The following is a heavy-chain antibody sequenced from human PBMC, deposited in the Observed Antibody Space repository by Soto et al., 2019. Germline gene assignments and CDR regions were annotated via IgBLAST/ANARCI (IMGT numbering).Heavy chain of an antibody. CDR3: ARVNDILTGYFTNPNWFDP. CDR2: IYYSGST. D-gene: IGHD3-9*01. J-gene: IGHJ5*02. V-gene: IGHV4-59*01. Sequence: PSETLSLTCTVSGGSISSYYWSWIRQPPGKGLEWIGYIYYSGSTNYNPSLKSRVTISVDTSKNQFSLKLSSVTAADTAVYYCARVNDILTGYFTNPNWFDPWGQGTLVTVSS. CDR1: GGSISSYY.